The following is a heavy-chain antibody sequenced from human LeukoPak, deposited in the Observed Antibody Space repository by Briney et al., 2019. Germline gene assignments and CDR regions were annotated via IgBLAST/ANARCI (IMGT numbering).Heavy chain of an antibody. Sequence: SETLSLTCSVSGGSISSYYWSWIRQPPAMGLEWIGYIYYSGSTNYNPSLKSRVTISGDTSKNQFSLKLSSVTAADTAVYYGARQSRYCSGGSCQYYFDYWGQGTLVTVSS. V-gene: IGHV4-59*08. CDR1: GGSISSYY. CDR2: IYYSGST. CDR3: ARQSRYCSGGSCQYYFDY. J-gene: IGHJ4*02. D-gene: IGHD2-15*01.